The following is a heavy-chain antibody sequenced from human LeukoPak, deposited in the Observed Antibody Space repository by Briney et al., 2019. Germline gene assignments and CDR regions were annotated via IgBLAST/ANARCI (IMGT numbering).Heavy chain of an antibody. CDR1: GFTFSSYG. CDR3: ARDLYGDYSLEGHDY. CDR2: ISSSSSYI. Sequence: KPGGSLRLSCAASGFTFSSYGMHWVRQAPGKGLEWVSSISSSSSYIYYTDSVKGRFTISRDNAKNSLFLQMNSLRAEDTAVYYCARDLYGDYSLEGHDYWGQGTLVTVSS. V-gene: IGHV3-21*01. J-gene: IGHJ4*02. D-gene: IGHD4-17*01.